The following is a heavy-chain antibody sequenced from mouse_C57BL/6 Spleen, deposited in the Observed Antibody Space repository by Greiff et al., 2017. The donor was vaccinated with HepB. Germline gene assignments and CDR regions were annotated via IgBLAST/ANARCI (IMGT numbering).Heavy chain of an antibody. CDR2: IDPNSGGT. J-gene: IGHJ1*03. CDR3: AREKAYYRSRYWYFDV. CDR1: GYTFTSYW. D-gene: IGHD2-14*01. Sequence: QVQLQQPGAELVKPGASVKLSCKASGYTFTSYWMHWVKQRPGRGLEWIGRIDPNSGGTKYNEKFKSKASLTVDKPSSTAYMQISSLTSEDSAVYYCAREKAYYRSRYWYFDVWGTGTTVTVSS. V-gene: IGHV1-72*01.